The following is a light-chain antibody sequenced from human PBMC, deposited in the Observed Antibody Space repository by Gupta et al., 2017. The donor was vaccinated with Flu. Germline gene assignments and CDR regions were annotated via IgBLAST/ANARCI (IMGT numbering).Light chain of an antibody. CDR1: QGINKY. CDR2: DAS. J-gene: IGKJ5*01. V-gene: IGKV1-9*01. Sequence: PSILSACVGDRVTISWRASQGINKYLAWNQQKPGKDPKLLIYDASTEKSGVPTRFSGSGSGTKFTLTISGRQPEDFATYYCQHRQSSPVTFGQGTPVDIK. CDR3: QHRQSSPVT.